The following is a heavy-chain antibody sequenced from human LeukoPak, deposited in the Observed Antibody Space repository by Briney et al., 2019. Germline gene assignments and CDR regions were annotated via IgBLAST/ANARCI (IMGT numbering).Heavy chain of an antibody. Sequence: SQTLSLTCTVSGGSISSGDYYWGWIRQPPGKGLDWIAYMYYSGSTYYNPSLKIRVTMSPDTSKNQLSMKLSSVAAADTAVYYCARPYYYDSRIDPWGQGILVTVSS. CDR1: GGSISSGDYY. V-gene: IGHV4-30-4*01. J-gene: IGHJ5*02. CDR2: MYYSGST. CDR3: ARPYYYDSRIDP. D-gene: IGHD3-22*01.